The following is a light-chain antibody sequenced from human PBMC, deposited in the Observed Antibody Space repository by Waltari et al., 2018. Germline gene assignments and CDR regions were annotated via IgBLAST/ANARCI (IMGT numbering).Light chain of an antibody. CDR2: DAS. V-gene: IGKV3-20*01. CDR3: QKYVSLPAT. CDR1: QSVGRS. Sequence: DIVLTQSPGTLSLSPGERATLSCRASQSVGRSLVWYQQKRGQAPRLLIYDASSRATGIPDRFSGSGSGTDFSLTISRLEPEDFAVYYCQKYVSLPATFGQGTKVEIK. J-gene: IGKJ1*01.